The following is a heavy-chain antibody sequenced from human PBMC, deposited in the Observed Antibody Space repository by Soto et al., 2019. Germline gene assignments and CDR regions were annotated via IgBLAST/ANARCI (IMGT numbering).Heavy chain of an antibody. CDR2: IRSKANSYAT. Sequence: PGGSLRLSCAASGFTFSGSAMHWVRQASGKGLEWVGRIRSKANSYATAYAASVKGRFTISRDDSKNTAYLQMNSLKTEDTAVYYCTRRTGTYPYYFDYWGQGTLVTVSS. CDR3: TRRTGTYPYYFDY. D-gene: IGHD1-1*01. J-gene: IGHJ4*02. CDR1: GFTFSGSA. V-gene: IGHV3-73*01.